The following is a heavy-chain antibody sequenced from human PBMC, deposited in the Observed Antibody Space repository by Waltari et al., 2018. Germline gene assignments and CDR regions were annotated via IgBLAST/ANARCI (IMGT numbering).Heavy chain of an antibody. CDR2: IYYSGST. V-gene: IGHV4-59*01. CDR1: GGSISSYY. D-gene: IGHD4-4*01. J-gene: IGHJ5*02. Sequence: QVQLQESGPGLVKPSETLSLTCTVSGGSISSYYWSWIRQPPGKGLEWFGYIYYSGSTNYNPSLKSRVTISVDTSKNQFSLKLSSVTAADTAVYYCARDTGHWFDPWGQGTLVTVSS. CDR3: ARDTGHWFDP.